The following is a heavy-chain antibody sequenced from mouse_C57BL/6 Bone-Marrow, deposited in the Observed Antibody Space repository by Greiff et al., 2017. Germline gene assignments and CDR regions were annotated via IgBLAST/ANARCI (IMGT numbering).Heavy chain of an antibody. Sequence: VHLVESGAELAKPGASVKMSCKASGYTFTSYWMHWVKQRPGQGLEWIGYINPSTGYTEYNQKFKDKATLTADKSSSTAYMQLSSLTSEDSAVYYCAYRYDWYFDVWGAGTTVTVSS. V-gene: IGHV1-7*01. D-gene: IGHD2-14*01. CDR3: AYRYDWYFDV. J-gene: IGHJ1*01. CDR2: INPSTGYT. CDR1: GYTFTSYW.